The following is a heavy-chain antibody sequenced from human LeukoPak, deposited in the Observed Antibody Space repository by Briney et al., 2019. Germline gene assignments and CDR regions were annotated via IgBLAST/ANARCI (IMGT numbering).Heavy chain of an antibody. CDR1: GFSFSTYA. D-gene: IGHD3-10*01. CDR3: ARAIFGSGSYPDY. J-gene: IGHJ4*02. Sequence: GGSLRLSCAASGFSFSTYAMHWVRQAPGKGLEWVALIWHDASHTFYTDSVKGRFTISRDSSKNTVYLQMNSLGGEDTAVYYCARAIFGSGSYPDYWGQGTLVTVSS. CDR2: IWHDASHT. V-gene: IGHV3-33*01.